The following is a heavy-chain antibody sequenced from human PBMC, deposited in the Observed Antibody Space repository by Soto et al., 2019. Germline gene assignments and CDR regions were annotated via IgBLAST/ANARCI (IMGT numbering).Heavy chain of an antibody. CDR1: GFTFSSYS. Sequence: EVQLVDSGGGLVKPGGSLRLSCAASGFTFSSYSMNWVRQAPGKGLEWVSSISSISSYIYYADSVKGRFTISRDNAKNSLYLQMNSLRAEDTAVYYCARDSEPGVFDYWGQGTLVTVSS. CDR3: ARDSEPGVFDY. CDR2: ISSISSYI. J-gene: IGHJ4*02. V-gene: IGHV3-21*01. D-gene: IGHD1-1*01.